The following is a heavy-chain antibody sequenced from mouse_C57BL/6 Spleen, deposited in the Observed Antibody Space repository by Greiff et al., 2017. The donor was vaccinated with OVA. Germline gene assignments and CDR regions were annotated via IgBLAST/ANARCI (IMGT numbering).Heavy chain of an antibody. V-gene: IGHV1-26*01. Sequence: VQLQQSGPELVKPGASVKISCKASGYTFTDYYMNWVKQSPGKSLEWIGDINPNNGGTNYNQKFKGKATLTVDKSSSTGYMELRSLTSEDSAVYYYGEGVTTNWYFDVWGTGTTVTVSS. CDR1: GYTFTDYY. D-gene: IGHD2-2*01. CDR2: INPNNGGT. CDR3: GEGVTTNWYFDV. J-gene: IGHJ1*03.